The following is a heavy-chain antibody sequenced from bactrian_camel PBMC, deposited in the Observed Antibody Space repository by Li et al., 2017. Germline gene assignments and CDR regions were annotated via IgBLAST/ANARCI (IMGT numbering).Heavy chain of an antibody. CDR2: INSNGRT. CDR1: GFRFSSCS. J-gene: IGHJ6*01. Sequence: HVQLVESGGGLVQPGGSLKLSCAASGFRFSSCSAAWYRQAPGKEREVISTINSNGRTYYANSVKGRFTISQDNAKSTLHLEMNSLKSEDTALYYCVTGIWSMFPWGQGTQVTVS. V-gene: IGHV3S55*01. D-gene: IGHD8*01. CDR3: VTGIWSMFP.